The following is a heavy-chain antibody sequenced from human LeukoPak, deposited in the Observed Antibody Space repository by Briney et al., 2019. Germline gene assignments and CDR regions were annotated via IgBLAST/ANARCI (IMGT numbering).Heavy chain of an antibody. CDR2: ISAYNGNT. CDR3: ARTTWIQLWPTGYYYFDY. Sequence: GASVKVSCKASGYTFTSYGISWVRQAPGQGLEWMGWISAYNGNTNHAQKLQGRVTMTTDTSTSTAYMELRSLRSDDTAVYYCARTTWIQLWPTGYYYFDYWGQGTLVTVSS. CDR1: GYTFTSYG. V-gene: IGHV1-18*01. D-gene: IGHD5-18*01. J-gene: IGHJ4*02.